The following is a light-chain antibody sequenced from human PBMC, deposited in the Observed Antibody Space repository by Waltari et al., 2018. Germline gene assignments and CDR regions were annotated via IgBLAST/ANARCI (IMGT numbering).Light chain of an antibody. CDR1: QNIGNN. V-gene: IGKV3-15*01. Sequence: EIVMTQSPSTVSVSPGARATPSCRATQNIGNNLAWYQQRPGQAPRLLIYDASTRPTGVSGRFTGSGSGTEFSLTISGLQSEDFAIYYCQQYSDGTPWTFGQGTKVEI. CDR3: QQYSDGTPWT. J-gene: IGKJ1*01. CDR2: DAS.